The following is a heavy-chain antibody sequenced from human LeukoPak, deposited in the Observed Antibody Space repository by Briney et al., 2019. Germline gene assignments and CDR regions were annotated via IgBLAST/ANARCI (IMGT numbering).Heavy chain of an antibody. J-gene: IGHJ2*01. Sequence: SQTLSLTCTVSGGSISSGGYYWSWIRQPPGKGLEWIGYTYHSGSTYYNPSLKSRVTISVDRSKNQFSLKLSSVTAADTAVYYCARVAARDYWYFDLWGRGTLVTVSS. CDR3: ARVAARDYWYFDL. CDR1: GGSISSGGYY. D-gene: IGHD6-6*01. CDR2: TYHSGST. V-gene: IGHV4-30-2*01.